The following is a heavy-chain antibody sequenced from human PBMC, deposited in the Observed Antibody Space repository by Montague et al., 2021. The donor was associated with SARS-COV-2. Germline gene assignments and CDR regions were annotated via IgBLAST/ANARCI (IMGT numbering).Heavy chain of an antibody. CDR1: GHAIKSNPYS. CDR3: ARDRRIVGALYYYYGMDV. CDR2: IYSGGST. J-gene: IGHJ6*02. D-gene: IGHD1-26*01. Sequence: ETLSLTCSVSGHAIKSNPYSWAWIRQPPGKGLEWVSVIYSGGSTYYVDSVKGRFTISRDNSKNTLYLQMNSLRAEDTAVYYCARDRRIVGALYYYYGMDVWGQGTTVTVSS. V-gene: IGHV3-53*01.